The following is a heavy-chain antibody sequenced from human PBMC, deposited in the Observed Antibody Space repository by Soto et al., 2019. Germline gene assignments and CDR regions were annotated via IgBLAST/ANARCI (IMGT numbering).Heavy chain of an antibody. J-gene: IGHJ6*02. D-gene: IGHD2-2*01. V-gene: IGHV1-18*04. CDR3: AREGRRYCSRTSSYSYYYGMDV. CDR1: GYPFTSYG. CDR2: VSAYNGNT. Sequence: XSVKVSCNASGYPFTSYGIIWVRQAPGQGLEWMGWVSAYNGNTNYAQKLQGRVTMTTDTSTSTAYMELRSLRSDDTAVYYCAREGRRYCSRTSSYSYYYGMDVWAQRTTVTVSS.